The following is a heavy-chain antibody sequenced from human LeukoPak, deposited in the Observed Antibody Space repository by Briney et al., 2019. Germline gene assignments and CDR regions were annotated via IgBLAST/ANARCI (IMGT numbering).Heavy chain of an antibody. J-gene: IGHJ4*02. CDR3: ARVGIAARPRTFDY. V-gene: IGHV4-30-4*01. Sequence: SETLSLTCTVSGVSISSGDYYWSWIRQPPGKGLEWIGYIYYSGSTYYNPSLRSRVTISVDTSKNQFSLKLSSVTAADTAVYYCARVGIAARPRTFDYWGQGTLVTVSS. CDR2: IYYSGST. D-gene: IGHD6-6*01. CDR1: GVSISSGDYY.